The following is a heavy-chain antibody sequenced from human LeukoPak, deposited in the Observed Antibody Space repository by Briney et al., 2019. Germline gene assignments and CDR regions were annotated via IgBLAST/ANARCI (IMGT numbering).Heavy chain of an antibody. D-gene: IGHD6-13*01. CDR3: ARDDEAGAQY. V-gene: IGHV4-59*01. CDR1: GGSISRYY. J-gene: IGHJ4*02. CDR2: IYYSGST. Sequence: PSETLSLTCTVSGGSISRYYWSWIRQPPGKGLEWIGYIYYSGSTNYNPSLKSRVTISVDTSKNQFSLKLSSVTAADTAVYYCARDDEAGAQYWGQGTLVTVSS.